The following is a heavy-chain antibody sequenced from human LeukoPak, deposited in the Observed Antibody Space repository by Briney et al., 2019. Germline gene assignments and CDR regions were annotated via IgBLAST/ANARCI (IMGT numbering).Heavy chain of an antibody. D-gene: IGHD3-10*01. CDR2: IYYSGST. J-gene: IGHJ4*02. V-gene: IGHV4-39*01. Sequence: SETLSLTCTVSGGSISTSSYYWGWIRQPPVKGLEWVGNIYYSGSTDYNPSLKSRVTISVDTSKNQFSLKLSSVTAADTAVYYCARHPIWFGELLPKSYYFDYWGQGTLVTVSS. CDR1: GGSISTSSYY. CDR3: ARHPIWFGELLPKSYYFDY.